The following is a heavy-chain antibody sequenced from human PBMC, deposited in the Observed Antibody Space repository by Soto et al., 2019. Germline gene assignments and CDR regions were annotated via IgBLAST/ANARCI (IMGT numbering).Heavy chain of an antibody. CDR2: IYYSGRS. J-gene: IGHJ4*02. CDR3: ARGGGFDS. D-gene: IGHD3-16*01. CDR1: GGSISSGGYY. V-gene: IGHV4-30-4*08. Sequence: SETLSLTCTVSGGSISSGGYYWSWIRQHPGKGLEWIGYIYYSGRSYYKPSLKSRVSMSVDTSKNQFSLTLTSVTAADTAVYYCARGGGFDSWGPGTLVTVSS.